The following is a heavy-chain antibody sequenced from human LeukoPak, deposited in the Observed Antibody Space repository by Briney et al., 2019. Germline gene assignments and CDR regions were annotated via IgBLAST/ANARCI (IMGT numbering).Heavy chain of an antibody. V-gene: IGHV3-7*01. J-gene: IGHJ3*02. Sequence: GGSLRLSCAASGFTFSSHWMTWVRQAPGKGLEWVANINQDGSERYYVDSVKGRFTISRDNAKNSLYLQMNSLRAEDTAVYYCARDSEYSSSLAFDIWGQGTMVTVSS. CDR3: ARDSEYSSSLAFDI. D-gene: IGHD6-13*01. CDR2: INQDGSER. CDR1: GFTFSSHW.